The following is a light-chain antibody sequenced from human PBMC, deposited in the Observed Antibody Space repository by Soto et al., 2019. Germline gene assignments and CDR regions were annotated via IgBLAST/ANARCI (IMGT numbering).Light chain of an antibody. Sequence: QSALTQPASVSGSPGQSITISCTGTSRDVGSYNLVSWYQQHPGKAPKLMIYEVSKRPSGVSNRFSGSKSGNTASLTISGLQAEYEADYYCCSYAGSSTYVFGTGTKLTVL. V-gene: IGLV2-23*02. CDR1: SRDVGSYNL. J-gene: IGLJ1*01. CDR2: EVS. CDR3: CSYAGSSTYV.